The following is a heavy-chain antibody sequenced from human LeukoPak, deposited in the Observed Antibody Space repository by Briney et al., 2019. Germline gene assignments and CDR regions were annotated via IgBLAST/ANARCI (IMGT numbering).Heavy chain of an antibody. CDR1: GFTFSAYW. V-gene: IGHV3-74*01. J-gene: IGHJ4*02. CDR2: IYNDGSSR. CDR3: SRSRDSGAFYFDS. Sequence: GGSLRLSCAASGFTFSAYWMHCVRQAPGKGLVWVSRIYNDGSSRSYADSVKGRFTISRDNAKNTLYLQMNSLRAEDTALYFCSRSRDSGAFYFDSWGQGALVTVSS. D-gene: IGHD2-15*01.